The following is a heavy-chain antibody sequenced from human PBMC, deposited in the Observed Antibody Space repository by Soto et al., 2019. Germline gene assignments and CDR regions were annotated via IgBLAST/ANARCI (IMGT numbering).Heavy chain of an antibody. D-gene: IGHD3-22*01. CDR3: ARNPLILAASDYYHYLLSF. CDR1: GGSISSGGYY. CDR2: IYYSGST. Sequence: SETLSLTCTVSGGSISSGGYYWSWIRQHPGKGLEWIGYIYYSGSTYYNPSLKSRVTISVDTSKNQFSLKLSSVTAADTAVYYCARNPLILAASDYYHYLLSFCGQGTSVPGSS. V-gene: IGHV4-31*03. J-gene: IGHJ6*02.